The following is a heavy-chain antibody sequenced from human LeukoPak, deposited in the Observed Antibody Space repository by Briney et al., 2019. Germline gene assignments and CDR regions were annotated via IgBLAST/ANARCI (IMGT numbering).Heavy chain of an antibody. Sequence: GASVKVSCKASGYPFTGYYLHWVRQAPGQGLEWMGWINPNSGFTNYAQKFQGRVTMTRDTSISTAYMELSRLRSDDTAVYYCARAHIVVAIAIPDAFDIWGQGTMVTVSS. J-gene: IGHJ3*02. V-gene: IGHV1-2*02. CDR3: ARAHIVVAIAIPDAFDI. CDR1: GYPFTGYY. CDR2: INPNSGFT. D-gene: IGHD2-21*01.